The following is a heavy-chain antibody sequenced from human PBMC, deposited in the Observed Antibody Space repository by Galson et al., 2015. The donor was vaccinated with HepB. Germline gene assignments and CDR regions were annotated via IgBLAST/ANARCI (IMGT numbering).Heavy chain of an antibody. J-gene: IGHJ2*01. Sequence: SLRLSCAASGFTVSSNYMSWVRQAPGKGLEWVSVIYSGGSTYYADSVKGRFTISRDNSKNTLYLQMNSLRAEDTAVYYCARDGYSSSWYVRYFGRWGRGALVPVSS. CDR3: ARDGYSSSWYVRYFGR. D-gene: IGHD6-13*01. V-gene: IGHV3-66*01. CDR1: GFTVSSNY. CDR2: IYSGGST.